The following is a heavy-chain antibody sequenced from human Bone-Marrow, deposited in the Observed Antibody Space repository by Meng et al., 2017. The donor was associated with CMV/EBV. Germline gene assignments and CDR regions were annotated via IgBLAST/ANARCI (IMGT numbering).Heavy chain of an antibody. CDR1: GGSFSGYY. J-gene: IGHJ4*02. Sequence: SETLSLTCAVYGGSFSGYYWSWIRQPPGKGLEWIGEINHSGSTNYNPSLKSRVTISVDTSKNQFSLKLSSVTAADTAVYYCASATRGVPAAMRLDYWGQGTLVTVSS. CDR2: INHSGST. V-gene: IGHV4-34*01. D-gene: IGHD2-2*01. CDR3: ASATRGVPAAMRLDY.